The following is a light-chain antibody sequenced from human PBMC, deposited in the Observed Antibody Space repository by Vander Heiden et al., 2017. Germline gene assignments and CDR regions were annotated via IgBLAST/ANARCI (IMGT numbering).Light chain of an antibody. V-gene: IGLV2-11*01. CDR2: DVN. Sequence: SALPQPCLVSGSTGQSVPISCTGTSSDVGGYNFVSWFQQHPVKVPKLMIYDVNKRPSGVPDRFSGSKSVNTASLTISGLQAEDEADYYCCSYAVNYVFGTGTMVTVL. CDR1: SSDVGGYNF. CDR3: CSYAVNYV. J-gene: IGLJ1*01.